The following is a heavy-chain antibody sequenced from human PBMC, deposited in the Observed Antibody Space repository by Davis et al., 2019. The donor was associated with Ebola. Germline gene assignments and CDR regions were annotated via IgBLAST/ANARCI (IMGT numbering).Heavy chain of an antibody. CDR3: ARGTNSLYY. J-gene: IGHJ4*01. Sequence: MPGGSLRLSCAVYGGSFSGYYWSWIRQPPGKGLEWIGEINHSGSTNYNPSLKSRVTISVDTSKNQFSLKLSSVTAADTAVDYCARGTNSLYYWGQGTLVTVSS. CDR1: GGSFSGYY. CDR2: INHSGST. D-gene: IGHD4-23*01. V-gene: IGHV4-34*01.